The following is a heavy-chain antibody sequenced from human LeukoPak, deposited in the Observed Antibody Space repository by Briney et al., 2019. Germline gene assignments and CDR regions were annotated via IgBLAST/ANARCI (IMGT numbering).Heavy chain of an antibody. D-gene: IGHD3-9*01. V-gene: IGHV3-30*04. CDR3: ARDQGILTGRPTYYFDY. J-gene: IGHJ4*02. CDR1: GFTFSSYA. Sequence: QPGGSLRLSWAASGFTFSSYAMHGVRQAPGKGREWVAVISYDGSNKYYADSVKGRFTISRDNHKNTLYLQMNSLRAEDTAVYYCARDQGILTGRPTYYFDYWGQGTLVTVSS. CDR2: ISYDGSNK.